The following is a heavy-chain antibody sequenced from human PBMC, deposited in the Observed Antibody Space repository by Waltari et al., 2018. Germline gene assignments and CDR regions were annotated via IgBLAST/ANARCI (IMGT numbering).Heavy chain of an antibody. CDR1: GGSFSGYY. CDR2: INHSGST. CDR3: ARAGGLGIAARLGKYFDY. Sequence: QVQLQQWGAGLLKPSETLSLTCAVYGGSFSGYYWSWIRQPPGKGLEWIGEINHSGSTNYNPSLKSRVTISVDTSKNQFSLKLSSVTAADTAVYYCARAGGLGIAARLGKYFDYWGQGTLVTVSS. D-gene: IGHD6-6*01. V-gene: IGHV4-34*01. J-gene: IGHJ4*02.